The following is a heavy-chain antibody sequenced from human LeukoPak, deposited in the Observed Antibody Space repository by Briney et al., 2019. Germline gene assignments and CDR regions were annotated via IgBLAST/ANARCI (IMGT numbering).Heavy chain of an antibody. CDR3: AKDSGYYMLDY. CDR2: ISYDGSNK. V-gene: IGHV3-30*18. Sequence: GGSLRLSCAASGFTFSSYGMHWVRQAPGKGLEWVAVISYDGSNKYYADSVKGRLTISRDNSKNTLYLQMNSLRAEDTAVYYCAKDSGYYMLDYWGQGTLVTVSS. CDR1: GFTFSSYG. J-gene: IGHJ4*02. D-gene: IGHD1-26*01.